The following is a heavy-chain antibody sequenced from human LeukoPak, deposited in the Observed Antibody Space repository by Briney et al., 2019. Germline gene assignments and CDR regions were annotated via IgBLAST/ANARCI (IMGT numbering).Heavy chain of an antibody. D-gene: IGHD2-2*01. CDR2: INHSGST. V-gene: IGHV4-34*01. CDR3: ARQFCSTSSCCFDY. Sequence: SETLSLTCAVSGGSFSGYYWSWIRQPPGKGLEWIGEINHSGSTNYNPSLKSRVTMSVDTSKNQFSLKVSSVTAADTAVYYCARQFCSTSSCCFDYWGLGTLVTVSS. J-gene: IGHJ4*02. CDR1: GGSFSGYY.